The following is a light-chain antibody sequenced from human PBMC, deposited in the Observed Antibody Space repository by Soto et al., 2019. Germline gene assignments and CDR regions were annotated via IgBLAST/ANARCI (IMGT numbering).Light chain of an antibody. J-gene: IGKJ1*01. V-gene: IGKV3-20*01. CDR1: QSVSSSY. CDR2: GAS. Sequence: EIVLTQSPGTLSLSPGERATLSCRASQSVSSSYLGWYQQKPGQAPRLLMYGASSRATGIPERFSGSGSGTDFTLTISRLEPEDFGVYYCQQYGKLPRTFGQGTKVDIK. CDR3: QQYGKLPRT.